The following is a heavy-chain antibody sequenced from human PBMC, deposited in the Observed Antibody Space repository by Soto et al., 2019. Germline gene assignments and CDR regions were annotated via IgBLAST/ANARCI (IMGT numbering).Heavy chain of an antibody. V-gene: IGHV4-59*01. CDR2: ISYSGIT. J-gene: IGHJ4*02. CDR3: ARGTSWQLRLDY. D-gene: IGHD6-6*01. Sequence: SETLSLTCTVSSDSISSYYWSWIRQPPGKRLEWIGYISYSGITDYNPSLKSRVTISGDTSKNHFSLKLSSVTAADTAVYYCARGTSWQLRLDYWGKGTLVLVSP. CDR1: SDSISSYY.